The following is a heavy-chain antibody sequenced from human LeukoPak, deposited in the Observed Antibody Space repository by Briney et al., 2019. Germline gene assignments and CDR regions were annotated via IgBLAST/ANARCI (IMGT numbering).Heavy chain of an antibody. CDR3: ARGAITMARGYYYYYMDV. CDR1: GFTFSSYA. Sequence: GGSLRLSCAASGFTFSSYAMHWVRQAPGKGLEWVAVISYDGSNKYYADSVKGRFTISRDNSKNTLYLQMNSLRAEDTAVYYCARGAITMARGYYYYYMDVWGKGTTVTVSS. V-gene: IGHV3-30*04. CDR2: ISYDGSNK. J-gene: IGHJ6*03. D-gene: IGHD3-10*01.